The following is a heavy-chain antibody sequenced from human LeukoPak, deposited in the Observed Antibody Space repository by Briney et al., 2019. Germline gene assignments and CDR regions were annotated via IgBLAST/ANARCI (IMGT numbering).Heavy chain of an antibody. CDR2: ISDSGIST. Sequence: PGGSLRLSCAASGFTFSSYAMSWVRQAPGEGLEWVSAISDSGISTYYADSVKGRFTISRDNSKNTLYLQMNSLRAEDTAVYYCAKEQGIVVVPAAIPHDAFDIWGQGTMVTVSS. CDR1: GFTFSSYA. D-gene: IGHD2-2*02. V-gene: IGHV3-23*01. CDR3: AKEQGIVVVPAAIPHDAFDI. J-gene: IGHJ3*02.